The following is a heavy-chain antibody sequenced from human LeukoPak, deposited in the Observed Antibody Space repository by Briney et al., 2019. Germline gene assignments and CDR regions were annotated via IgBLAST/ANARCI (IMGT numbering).Heavy chain of an antibody. J-gene: IGHJ1*01. Sequence: ASVKVSCKASGYTFTSYGISWVRQAPGQGLEWMGWISAYNGNTNYAQKLQGRVTMTTDTSTSTAYMELSSLRSEDTAVYYCATDFGDSSSWYYFQHWGQGTLVTVSS. D-gene: IGHD6-13*01. CDR2: ISAYNGNT. V-gene: IGHV1-18*01. CDR1: GYTFTSYG. CDR3: ATDFGDSSSWYYFQH.